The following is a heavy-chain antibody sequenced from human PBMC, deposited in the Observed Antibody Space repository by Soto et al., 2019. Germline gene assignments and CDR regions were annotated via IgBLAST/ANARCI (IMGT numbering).Heavy chain of an antibody. V-gene: IGHV3-23*01. Sequence: EVQLLESGGGLVQPGGSLRLSCAASGFSFSTHAMNWVRQAPGKGLEWVSIVNDVADTTYYAESVKGRFTISRDNSKKILYLQMDSVRGEDTAVYYCAGDFRGGAGAYDIGGQGTGVTVSS. J-gene: IGHJ3*02. CDR1: GFSFSTHA. CDR3: AGDFRGGAGAYDI. CDR2: VNDVADTT. D-gene: IGHD3-10*01.